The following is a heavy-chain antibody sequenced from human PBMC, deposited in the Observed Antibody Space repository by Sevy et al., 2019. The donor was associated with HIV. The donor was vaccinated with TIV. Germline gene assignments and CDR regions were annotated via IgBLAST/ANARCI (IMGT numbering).Heavy chain of an antibody. D-gene: IGHD4-4*01. J-gene: IGHJ6*02. CDR2: TYYRSKWYN. CDR1: GDSVSSNSAA. V-gene: IGHV6-1*01. Sequence: SQTLSLTCAISGDSVSSNSAAWNCIRRSPSRGLKWLGRTYYRSKWYNDYAVSVKSRITINPDTSKNQFSLQLNSVTPEDTAVYYCARGNHYYYYGMDVWGQGTTVTVSS. CDR3: ARGNHYYYYGMDV.